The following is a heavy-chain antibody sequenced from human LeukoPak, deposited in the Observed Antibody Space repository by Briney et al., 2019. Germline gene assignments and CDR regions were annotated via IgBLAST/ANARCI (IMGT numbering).Heavy chain of an antibody. CDR2: IWHDGSHK. Sequence: GGSLSLSCAASGFAFNTYAMRWVRQAPGQGLEWVALIWHDGSHKFYSNSVRVQFTISRYNSKSTVSLQINNLKHWDTAVYYCAREFFGSGSYPDFWGQGILVTVSS. V-gene: IGHV3-33*01. J-gene: IGHJ4*02. CDR3: AREFFGSGSYPDF. D-gene: IGHD3-10*01. CDR1: GFAFNTYA.